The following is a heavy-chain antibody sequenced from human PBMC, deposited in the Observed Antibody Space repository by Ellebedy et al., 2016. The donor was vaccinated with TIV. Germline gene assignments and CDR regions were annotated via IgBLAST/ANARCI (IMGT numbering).Heavy chain of an antibody. CDR1: GFSLSTSGVG. V-gene: IGHV2-5*01. Sequence: SGPTLVKPTQTLTLTCTFSGFSLSTSGVGVGWIRQPPGKALEWLALIYWNDDKRYSPSLKSRLTITKDTSKNQVVLTMTNMDPVDTATYYCARIRRLAAAYDYYYYGMDVWGQGTTVTVSS. CDR3: ARIRRLAAAYDYYYYGMDV. J-gene: IGHJ6*02. D-gene: IGHD6-13*01. CDR2: IYWNDDK.